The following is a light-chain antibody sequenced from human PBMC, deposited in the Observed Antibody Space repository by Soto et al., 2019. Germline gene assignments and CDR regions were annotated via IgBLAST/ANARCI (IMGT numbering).Light chain of an antibody. CDR3: QQYFSDPQYTPYT. Sequence: DIVMTQSPDSLAVSLGERATINCKSSQSGLYSSNNKNYLAWYQQKPGQPPKLLIYWASTRQSGVPERFSGSGSGTDFTLTISSLQAEDVAVYYCQQYFSDPQYTPYTFGQGTKGEIK. CDR1: QSGLYSSNNKNY. V-gene: IGKV4-1*01. CDR2: WAS. J-gene: IGKJ2*01.